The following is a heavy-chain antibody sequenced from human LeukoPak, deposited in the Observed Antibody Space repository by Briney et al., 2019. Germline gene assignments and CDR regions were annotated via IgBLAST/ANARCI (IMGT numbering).Heavy chain of an antibody. D-gene: IGHD2-21*01. CDR3: ARESQVARGETPLNYFDY. CDR2: IYHSGST. Sequence: ASQTLSLTCTVSGGSISSGGYYWSWIRQPPGKGLEWIGYIYHSGSTYYNPSLKSRVTISVDRSKNQFSLKLSSVTAADTAVYYCARESQVARGETPLNYFDYWGQGTLVTVSS. J-gene: IGHJ4*02. CDR1: GGSISSGGYY. V-gene: IGHV4-30-2*01.